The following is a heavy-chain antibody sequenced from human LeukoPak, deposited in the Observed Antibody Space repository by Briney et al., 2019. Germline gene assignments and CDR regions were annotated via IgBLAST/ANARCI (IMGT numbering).Heavy chain of an antibody. D-gene: IGHD5-18*01. V-gene: IGHV1-2*02. Sequence: ASVKASCKASGYTFTGYYMHWVRQAPGQGLEWMGWINPNSGGTNYAQKFQGRVTMTRDTSISTAYMELSRLRSDDTAVYYCARDKQLWLEYYFDYWGQGTLVTVSS. J-gene: IGHJ4*02. CDR1: GYTFTGYY. CDR3: ARDKQLWLEYYFDY. CDR2: INPNSGGT.